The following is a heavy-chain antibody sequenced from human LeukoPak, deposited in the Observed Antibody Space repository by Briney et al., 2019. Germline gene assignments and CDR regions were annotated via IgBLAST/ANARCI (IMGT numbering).Heavy chain of an antibody. D-gene: IGHD3-10*01. CDR1: GFAFSSYG. Sequence: GGSLRLSCAASGFAFSSYGMHWVRQAPGKGLEWVALISYDGSKKYYADSGKGRFTISRDNSKNTLHLQMNTVSDEGTSLYYCARDSRQGPIYGSGYGMDVGGQGTTVTVSS. J-gene: IGHJ6*02. CDR2: ISYDGSKK. CDR3: ARDSRQGPIYGSGYGMDV. V-gene: IGHV3-30-3*01.